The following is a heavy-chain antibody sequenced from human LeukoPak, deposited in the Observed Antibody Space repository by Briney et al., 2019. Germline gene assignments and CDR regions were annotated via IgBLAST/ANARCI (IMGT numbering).Heavy chain of an antibody. Sequence: SLRLSCAPSGLTFSSYGMHWVRQASRNGLEWVAVMWVHGIDKYYADSVKCRFTISRDNSKTTLYLQMNSLRGEHRAVYYCARDGCSGGSCYGIDYWGEGTLVTVSS. V-gene: IGHV3-33*01. CDR3: ARDGCSGGSCYGIDY. J-gene: IGHJ4*02. D-gene: IGHD2-15*01. CDR2: MWVHGIDK. CDR1: GLTFSSYG.